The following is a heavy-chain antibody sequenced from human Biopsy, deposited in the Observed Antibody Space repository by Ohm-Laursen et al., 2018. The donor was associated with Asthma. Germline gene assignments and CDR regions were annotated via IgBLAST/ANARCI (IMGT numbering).Heavy chain of an antibody. Sequence: SLRLSCAASGFTVSTNGMSWVRQPPGKGLEWVSVIYSGGGTYYADSVQGRVTISRDNSKNTLSLQMNSLRAEDTAVYYCARAYGGSFFSGSFDIWGQGTMGTVSS. D-gene: IGHD4-23*01. CDR1: GFTVSTNG. CDR3: ARAYGGSFFSGSFDI. V-gene: IGHV3-53*01. CDR2: IYSGGGT. J-gene: IGHJ3*02.